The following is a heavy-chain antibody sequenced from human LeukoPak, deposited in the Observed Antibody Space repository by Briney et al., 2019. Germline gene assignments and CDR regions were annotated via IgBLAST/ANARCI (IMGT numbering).Heavy chain of an antibody. J-gene: IGHJ3*02. V-gene: IGHV4-59*01. CDR3: ASHVLYAFDI. CDR1: GGSISSYY. CDR2: IYYSGST. D-gene: IGHD3-16*01. Sequence: SETLSLTCTVSGGSISSYYWSWIRQPPGKRLEWIGYIYYSGSTNYNPSLKSRVTISVETSKNQFSLKLSSVTAADTAIYYCASHVLYAFDIWGQGTMVTVSS.